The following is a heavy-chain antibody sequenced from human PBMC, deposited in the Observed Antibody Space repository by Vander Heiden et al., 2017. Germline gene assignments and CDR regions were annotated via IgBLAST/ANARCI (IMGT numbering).Heavy chain of an antibody. D-gene: IGHD3-16*01. Sequence: QVQLVESGGGVVQPGRSLSLSCAASGFPFSSYAMHWVRQAPGKGLEWVAVISYDGSNKYYADSVKGRFTISRDNSKNTLYLQMNSLRAEDTAVYYCARGGPNHLFDYWGQGTLVTVSS. CDR2: ISYDGSNK. CDR1: GFPFSSYA. CDR3: ARGGPNHLFDY. V-gene: IGHV3-30-3*01. J-gene: IGHJ4*02.